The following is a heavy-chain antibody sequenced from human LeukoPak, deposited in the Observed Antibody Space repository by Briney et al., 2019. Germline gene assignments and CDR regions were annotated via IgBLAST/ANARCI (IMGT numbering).Heavy chain of an antibody. Sequence: GGSLRLSCAASGFTFSSYAMVWVRQARGKGLEWVSAMTSDGRTFYADSVKGRVPISRDNSTNTLYLQMDSLGAEDTAQYFCASVAVAAASPPFYLVVWGKGTTVTVSS. CDR3: ASVAVAAASPPFYLVV. V-gene: IGHV3-23*01. CDR2: MTSDGRT. D-gene: IGHD2-2*01. CDR1: GFTFSSYA. J-gene: IGHJ6*03.